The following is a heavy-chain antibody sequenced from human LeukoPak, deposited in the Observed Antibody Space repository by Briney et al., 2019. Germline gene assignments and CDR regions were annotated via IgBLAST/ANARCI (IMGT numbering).Heavy chain of an antibody. CDR2: ISGGSDYI. J-gene: IGHJ4*02. CDR1: GFMFNGYS. V-gene: IGHV3-21*04. D-gene: IGHD1-26*01. Sequence: GGSLRLSCAASGFMFNGYSMTWVRQAPGKGLEWVSYISGGSDYIFYTDSVKGRFTISRDNAKKSLYLQLNSLRVEDTAVYYCARELSGSYFDYWGQGTLVTVSS. CDR3: ARELSGSYFDY.